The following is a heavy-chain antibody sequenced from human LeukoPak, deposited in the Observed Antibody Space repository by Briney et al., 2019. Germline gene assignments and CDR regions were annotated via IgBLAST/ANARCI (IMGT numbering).Heavy chain of an antibody. CDR3: ASTIFGVVTLSFDY. Sequence: SETLSLTCTVSRGSISSSDYYWNWIRQPPGKGLEWIGYIYYSGSTYYNPSLKSRVTISVDTSKNQFSLKLSSVTAADTAVYYCASTIFGVVTLSFDYWGQGTLVTVSS. V-gene: IGHV4-30-4*08. CDR2: IYYSGST. D-gene: IGHD3-3*01. J-gene: IGHJ4*02. CDR1: RGSISSSDYY.